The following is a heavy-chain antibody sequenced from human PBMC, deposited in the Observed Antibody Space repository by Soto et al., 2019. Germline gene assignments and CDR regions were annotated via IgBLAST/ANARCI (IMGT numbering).Heavy chain of an antibody. V-gene: IGHV4-34*01. Sequence: ASETLSLTCAVYGGSFSGYYWTWIRQPPGKGLEWIGEINHSGTTNYNPSLKSRLTISVDTSKNQFSLKLSSVTAADTAVYYCARGYSKIPAYWGQGALVTVSS. CDR1: GGSFSGYY. CDR3: ARGYSKIPAY. J-gene: IGHJ4*02. D-gene: IGHD4-4*01. CDR2: INHSGTT.